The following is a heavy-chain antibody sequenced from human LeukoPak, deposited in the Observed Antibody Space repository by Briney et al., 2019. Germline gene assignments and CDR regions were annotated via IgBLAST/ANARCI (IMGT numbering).Heavy chain of an antibody. J-gene: IGHJ5*02. V-gene: IGHV5-51*01. CDR1: GYKFSNYW. CDR2: IYPGDSDT. CDR3: ARLPCSSTSCYELNWFDP. Sequence: GESLKISCQGSGYKFSNYWIGWVRQMPGKGLEWMGIIYPGDSDTRYSPSFQGQVTISADKSIRTAYLQWSSLKASDTAMYYCARLPCSSTSCYELNWFDPWGQGTLVTVSS. D-gene: IGHD2-2*01.